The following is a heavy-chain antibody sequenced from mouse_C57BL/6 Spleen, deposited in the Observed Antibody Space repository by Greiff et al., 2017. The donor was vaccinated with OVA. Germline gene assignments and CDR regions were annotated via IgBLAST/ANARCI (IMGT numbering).Heavy chain of an antibody. Sequence: VQLQQSGPELVKPGASVKISCKASGYAFSSSWMNWVKQRPGKGLEWIGRIYPGDGDTNYNGKFKGKATLTADKSSSTAYMQLSSLTSEDSAVYFCAGDYGSSPWFAYWGQGTLVTVSA. D-gene: IGHD1-1*01. J-gene: IGHJ3*01. V-gene: IGHV1-82*01. CDR1: GYAFSSSW. CDR3: AGDYGSSPWFAY. CDR2: IYPGDGDT.